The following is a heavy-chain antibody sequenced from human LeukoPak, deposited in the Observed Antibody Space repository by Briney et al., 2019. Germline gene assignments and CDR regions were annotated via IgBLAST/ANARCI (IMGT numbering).Heavy chain of an antibody. V-gene: IGHV4-59*01. CDR1: GGSISSDH. CDR3: ASLPIDSSTGTFGWFDP. CDR2: ISYSGST. Sequence: SETLSLTCTVSGGSISSDHWTWIRQPPGKGLEWVARISYSGSTNYNPSLQSRVTISLDSSTNQFSLRLSSVTPADTAAYYCASLPIDSSTGTFGWFDPWGQGTLVTVSS. J-gene: IGHJ5*02. D-gene: IGHD1-14*01.